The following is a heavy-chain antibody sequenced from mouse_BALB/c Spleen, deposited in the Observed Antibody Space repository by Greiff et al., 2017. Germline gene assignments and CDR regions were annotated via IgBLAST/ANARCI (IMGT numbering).Heavy chain of an antibody. CDR1: GYTFTSYD. J-gene: IGHJ4*01. V-gene: IGHV1-85*01. CDR3: TINDYDGGSAMDY. D-gene: IGHD2-4*01. CDR2: IFPGDGST. Sequence: VQLQQSGAELVKPGASVKLSCKASGYTFTSYDINWVRQRPEQGLEWIGWIFPGDGSTKYNEKFKGKATLTVDKSSSTAYMQLSSLTSEDSAVYYCTINDYDGGSAMDYWGQGTSVTVSS.